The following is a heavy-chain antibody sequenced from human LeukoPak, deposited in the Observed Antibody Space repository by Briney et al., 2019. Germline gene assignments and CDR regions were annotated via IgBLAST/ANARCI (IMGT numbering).Heavy chain of an antibody. J-gene: IGHJ4*02. CDR3: ARDQIGYGLDY. CDR2: IYDSWNT. CDR1: SGSINNHY. V-gene: IGHV4-59*11. D-gene: IGHD5-18*01. Sequence: PSETLSLTCIVSSGSINNHYWSWIRQPPGKRLEWIGYIYDSWNTNYNPSLQSRVTISMGASRNRFSLNLTSVTAADTAVYYCARDQIGYGLDYWGQGTLVTVSS.